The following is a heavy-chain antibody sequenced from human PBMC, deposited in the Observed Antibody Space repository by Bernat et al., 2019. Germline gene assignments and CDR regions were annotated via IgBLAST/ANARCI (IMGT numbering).Heavy chain of an antibody. CDR1: GGSFSGYY. V-gene: IGHV4-34*01. CDR3: AGDSAMAMDG. Sequence: QVQLQQWGAGLLKPSETLSLTCAVYGGSFSGYYWSWIRQPPGKGLEWIGEINHSGSTNYNPSLKSRVTISVDTFKKQVSLKLSSGDAAETGLYYCAGDSAMAMDGWGQGTTVTGSS. D-gene: IGHD5-18*01. J-gene: IGHJ6*02. CDR2: INHSGST.